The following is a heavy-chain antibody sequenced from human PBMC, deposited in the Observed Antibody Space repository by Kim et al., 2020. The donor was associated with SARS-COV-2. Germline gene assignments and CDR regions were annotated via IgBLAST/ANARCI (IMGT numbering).Heavy chain of an antibody. V-gene: IGHV4-34*01. CDR2: INHSGST. CDR1: GGSFSGYY. Sequence: SETLSLTCAVYGGSFSGYYWSWIRQPPGKGLEWIGEINHSGSTNYNPSLKSRVTISVDTSKNQFSLKLSSVTAADTAVYYCARLGQLAAVDYWGQGTLVT. D-gene: IGHD6-6*01. J-gene: IGHJ4*02. CDR3: ARLGQLAAVDY.